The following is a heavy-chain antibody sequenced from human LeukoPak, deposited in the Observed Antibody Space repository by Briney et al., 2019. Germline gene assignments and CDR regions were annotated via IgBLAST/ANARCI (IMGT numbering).Heavy chain of an antibody. CDR1: SGSISSTNW. J-gene: IGHJ4*02. CDR2: IYQSGTT. D-gene: IGHD5-12*01. Sequence: SETLSLTCAVSSGSISSTNWWSWVRQPPGKGLEWIGEIYQSGTTNYNPSLKSRVTMSVDKSNNQFSLKLFSVTAADTAIYYCARINSGYEYFDSWGQGTLVTVSS. CDR3: ARINSGYEYFDS. V-gene: IGHV4-4*02.